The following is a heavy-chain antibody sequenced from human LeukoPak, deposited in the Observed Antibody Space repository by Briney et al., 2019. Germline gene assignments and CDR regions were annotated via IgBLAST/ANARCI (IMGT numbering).Heavy chain of an antibody. D-gene: IGHD3-3*01. J-gene: IGHJ3*02. V-gene: IGHV1-69*04. CDR2: IIPILGIA. CDR3: AREGGLRFLSAFDI. CDR1: GYTFTGYY. Sequence: SVKVSCKASGYTFTGYYMHWVRQAPGQGLEWMGRIIPILGIANYAQKFQGRVTITADKSTSTAYMELSSLRSEDTAVYYCAREGGLRFLSAFDIWGQGTMVTVSS.